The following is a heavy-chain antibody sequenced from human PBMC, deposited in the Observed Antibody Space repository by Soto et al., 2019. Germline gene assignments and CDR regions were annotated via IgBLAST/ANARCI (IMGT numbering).Heavy chain of an antibody. Sequence: SETLSLTCAVYGGSFSGYYWSWIRQPPGKGLEWIGEINHSGSTNYNPSLKSRVTISVDTSKNQFSLKLSSVTAADTAVYYCARGSEYCSSTSCYTREFWFDHWGQGTLVTVSS. CDR3: ARGSEYCSSTSCYTREFWFDH. CDR2: INHSGST. J-gene: IGHJ5*02. D-gene: IGHD2-2*02. CDR1: GGSFSGYY. V-gene: IGHV4-34*01.